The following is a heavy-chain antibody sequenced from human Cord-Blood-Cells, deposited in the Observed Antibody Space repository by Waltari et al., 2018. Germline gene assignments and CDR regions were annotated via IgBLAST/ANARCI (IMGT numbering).Heavy chain of an antibody. CDR2: ISGSGGST. D-gene: IGHD2-8*01. CDR3: AKDLLYGTNGLCYYFDY. Sequence: EVQLLESGGGLVQPGGSLRLSCAASGFTFSSYAMSWVRQAPGKGLEWVSAISGSGGSTYNADSVKVRFTISRDKSKNTLYLQINSLRAEDTAVYYCAKDLLYGTNGLCYYFDYWGQGTLVTVSS. CDR1: GFTFSSYA. V-gene: IGHV3-23*01. J-gene: IGHJ4*02.